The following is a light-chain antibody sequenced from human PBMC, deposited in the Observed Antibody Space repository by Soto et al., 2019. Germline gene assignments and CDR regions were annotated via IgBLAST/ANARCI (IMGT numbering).Light chain of an antibody. V-gene: IGKV1-17*01. CDR1: QAIRNG. CDR2: IAS. J-gene: IGKJ3*01. CDR3: QQLQRTPFT. Sequence: DIQMTQSPSSLSASVGDRVTITCRASQAIRNGVGWYQQKPGKDPKRLIYIASTLQSGVPSRFSGFGSGTEFTLTISSLQPEDFATYHCQQLQRTPFTFGPGTTVDV.